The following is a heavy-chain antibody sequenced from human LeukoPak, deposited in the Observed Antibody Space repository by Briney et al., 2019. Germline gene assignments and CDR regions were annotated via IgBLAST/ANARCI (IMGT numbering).Heavy chain of an antibody. J-gene: IGHJ5*02. Sequence: GGSLRLSCAASGFTFSSYEMNWVRQAPGKGLEWVSYISSSGSTIYYADSVKGRFTISRDNAKNSLYLQMNSLRAEDTAVYYCARGYSSGWSPNWFDPWGQGTLVTVSS. D-gene: IGHD6-19*01. V-gene: IGHV3-48*03. CDR1: GFTFSSYE. CDR2: ISSSGSTI. CDR3: ARGYSSGWSPNWFDP.